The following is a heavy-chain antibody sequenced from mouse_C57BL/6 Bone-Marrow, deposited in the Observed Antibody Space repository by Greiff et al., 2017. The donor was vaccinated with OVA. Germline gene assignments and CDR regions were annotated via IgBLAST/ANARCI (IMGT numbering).Heavy chain of an antibody. J-gene: IGHJ4*01. CDR3: TRDHPGYAMDY. V-gene: IGHV6-6*01. CDR1: GFTFSDAW. CDR2: IRNKANNHAT. Sequence: EVQRVESGGGLVQPGGSMKLSCAASGFTFSDAWMDWVRQSPEKGLEWVAEIRNKANNHATYYAESVKGRFTISRDDSKSSVYLQMNSLRAEDTGIYYCTRDHPGYAMDYWGQGTSVTVSS.